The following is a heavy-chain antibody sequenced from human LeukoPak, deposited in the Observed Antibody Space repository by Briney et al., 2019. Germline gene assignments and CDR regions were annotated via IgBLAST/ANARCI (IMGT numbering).Heavy chain of an antibody. CDR3: ARRYFYVSGSYSLDY. CDR2: ISSSSSTI. J-gene: IGHJ4*02. CDR1: GFTLSNYN. D-gene: IGHD3-10*01. Sequence: TGGPLRLSCAASGFTLSNYNMNWVRQAPGKGLEWVSYISSSSSTIYYADSVKGRFTISRDNAKNSLYLQMSSLRAEDAAVYYCARRYFYVSGSYSLDYWGQGTLVTVSS. V-gene: IGHV3-48*04.